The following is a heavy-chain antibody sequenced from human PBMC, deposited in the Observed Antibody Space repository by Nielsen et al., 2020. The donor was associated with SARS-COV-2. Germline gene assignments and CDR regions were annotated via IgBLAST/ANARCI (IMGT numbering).Heavy chain of an antibody. V-gene: IGHV3-30*04. CDR1: GFSFSDYA. CDR2: ISYDGNNK. CDR3: ARANRGNYFYYGMDV. D-gene: IGHD3-16*01. Sequence: GSLKISCAASGFSFSDYALHWVRQAPGKGLEWVSFISYDGNNKYHADSVKGRFTISRDNSRNSLYLQMNDLRPEDTAVYYCARANRGNYFYYGMDVWGQGTTVTVSS. J-gene: IGHJ6*02.